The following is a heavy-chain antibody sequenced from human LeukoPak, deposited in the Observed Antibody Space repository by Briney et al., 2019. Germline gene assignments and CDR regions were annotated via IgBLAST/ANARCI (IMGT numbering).Heavy chain of an antibody. Sequence: GSLRLSCAASGFTFSSYSMNWVRQAPGKGLEWVSSISSSSSYIYYADSVKGRFTISRDNAKNSLYLQMNSLRAEDMAVYYCARPSITIFGVVINYMDVWGKGTTVTVSS. CDR2: ISSSSSYI. CDR3: ARPSITIFGVVINYMDV. V-gene: IGHV3-21*01. J-gene: IGHJ6*03. CDR1: GFTFSSYS. D-gene: IGHD3-3*01.